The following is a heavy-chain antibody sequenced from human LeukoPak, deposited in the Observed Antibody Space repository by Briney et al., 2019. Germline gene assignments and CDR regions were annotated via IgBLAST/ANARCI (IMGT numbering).Heavy chain of an antibody. CDR3: AKDGSSSHSFIKAQKHYFDY. J-gene: IGHJ4*02. V-gene: IGHV3-23*01. D-gene: IGHD1-26*01. Sequence: GGSLRLSCTASGFTFSAYAMSWVRQAPGKGLEWVSGITAGGGSTYYADSVKGRFTVSRDSSKNTLYLQMSSLRVEDTAVYYCAKDGSSSHSFIKAQKHYFDYWGQGTLVTVSS. CDR2: ITAGGGST. CDR1: GFTFSAYA.